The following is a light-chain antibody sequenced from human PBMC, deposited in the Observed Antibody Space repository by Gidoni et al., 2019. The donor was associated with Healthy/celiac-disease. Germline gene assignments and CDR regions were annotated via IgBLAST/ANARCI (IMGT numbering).Light chain of an antibody. V-gene: IGKV1-39*01. CDR1: QSISSY. J-gene: IGKJ1*01. Sequence: DIQMTQSPSSLSASVGDRVTITCRESQSISSYLNWYQQKPGKAPKLLIYAASSLQSGVPSRVSGSGSGTDFTLTISSLQPEDFATYYCQQSYSTVWTFGQGTKVEIK. CDR2: AAS. CDR3: QQSYSTVWT.